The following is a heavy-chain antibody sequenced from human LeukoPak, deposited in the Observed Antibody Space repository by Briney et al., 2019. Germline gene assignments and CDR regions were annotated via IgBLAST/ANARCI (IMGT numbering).Heavy chain of an antibody. J-gene: IGHJ4*02. CDR3: ARDSGNYYGSGSYRFNXY. D-gene: IGHD3-10*01. V-gene: IGHV1-2*06. CDR2: INPNSGGT. Sequence: ASVKVSCKASGYTFTGYYMHWVRQAPGQGLEWMGRINPNSGGTNYAQKFQGRVTMTRDTSISTAYMELSRLRSDDTAVYYCARDSGNYYGSGSYRFNXYWGQGTLVT. CDR1: GYTFTGYY.